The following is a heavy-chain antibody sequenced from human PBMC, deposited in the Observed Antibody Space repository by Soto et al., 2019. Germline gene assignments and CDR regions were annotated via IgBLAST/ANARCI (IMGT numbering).Heavy chain of an antibody. D-gene: IGHD3-10*01. Sequence: QVQLVESGGGVVQPGRSLRLSCAASGFPFTSYGMHWVREGPDKGLEWVAIITCDGSDKDYADSVKGRFTISRDNSKNTLYLQMNSLRPEDAALYYCVGGQYYFDSRGQGPLVIVSS. CDR3: VGGQYYFDS. CDR1: GFPFTSYG. CDR2: ITCDGSDK. J-gene: IGHJ4*02. V-gene: IGHV3-30*03.